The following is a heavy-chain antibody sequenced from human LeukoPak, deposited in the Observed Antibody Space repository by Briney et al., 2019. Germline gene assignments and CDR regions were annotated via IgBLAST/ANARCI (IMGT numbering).Heavy chain of an antibody. D-gene: IGHD4-11*01. CDR3: ARGAPGLHYRSIDY. CDR1: GLTFSSYS. V-gene: IGHV3-21*01. CDR2: ISSSSSYI. J-gene: IGHJ4*02. Sequence: GGSLRLSCAASGLTFSSYSMNWVRQAPGKGLEWVSSISSSSSYIYYADSVKGRFTISRDNAKNSLHLQMNSLRAEDTAVYYCARGAPGLHYRSIDYWGQGTLVTASS.